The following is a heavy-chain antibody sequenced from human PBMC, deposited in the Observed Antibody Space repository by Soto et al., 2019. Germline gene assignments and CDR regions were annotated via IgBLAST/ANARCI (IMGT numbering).Heavy chain of an antibody. J-gene: IGHJ4*02. CDR1: GYTFTSYA. CDR3: ARDYYDSSGYPRPLDY. Sequence: ASVKVSCKASGYTFTSYAMHWVRQAPGQRLEWMGWINAGNGNTKYSQKFQGRVTITRDTSASTAYMELSSLRSEDTAVYYCARDYYDSSGYPRPLDYWGQGTLVTVPS. CDR2: INAGNGNT. V-gene: IGHV1-3*01. D-gene: IGHD3-22*01.